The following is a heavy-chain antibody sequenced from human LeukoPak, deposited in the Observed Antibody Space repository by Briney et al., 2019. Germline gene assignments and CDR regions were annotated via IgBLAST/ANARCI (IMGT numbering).Heavy chain of an antibody. J-gene: IGHJ4*02. V-gene: IGHV4-61*02. CDR3: VRDWPHRARSHEFDY. CDR1: GGSISSGSYY. CDR2: IYTSGST. Sequence: PSQTLSLTCTVSGGSISSGSYYWSWIRQPAGKGLEWIGRIYTSGSTNYNPSPKSRVTISVDTSKNQFSLKLSSVTAADTAVYYCVRDWPHRARSHEFDYWGQGSLVTVSS.